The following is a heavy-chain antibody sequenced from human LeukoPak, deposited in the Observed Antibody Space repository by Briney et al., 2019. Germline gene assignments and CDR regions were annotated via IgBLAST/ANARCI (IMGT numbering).Heavy chain of an antibody. J-gene: IGHJ4*02. CDR2: INRGGSDT. CDR3: LDQG. Sequence: PGGSLRLSCAVSGFTFSDCWMTWVRQAPGKGLEWVATINRGGSDTYYVDSVKGRFTISRDAARNSLYLQLNGLRPEDAAVCADLDQGWGQGALVTVSS. CDR1: GFTFSDCW. D-gene: IGHD2-2*01. V-gene: IGHV3-7*01.